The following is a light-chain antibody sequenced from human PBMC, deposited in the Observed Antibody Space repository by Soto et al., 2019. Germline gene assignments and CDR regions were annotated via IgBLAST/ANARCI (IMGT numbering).Light chain of an antibody. CDR2: KAS. CDR3: QQYKTYST. J-gene: IGKJ1*01. CDR1: QSISSW. V-gene: IGKV1-5*03. Sequence: IHMTQSPCSLSASVVDGVAGSVRASQSISSWLAWYQQKPGKAPTLLIYKASSLESGVPSRFSGSGSGTEFTLTISSLQTDDFATYYCQQYKTYSTFAQATKVDI.